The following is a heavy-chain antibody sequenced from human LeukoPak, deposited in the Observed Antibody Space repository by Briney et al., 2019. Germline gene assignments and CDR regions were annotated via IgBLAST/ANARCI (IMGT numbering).Heavy chain of an antibody. CDR3: ARGGGYCTNAVCFSYYFDY. V-gene: IGHV4-38-2*02. CDR1: GYSISSGYY. CDR2: IYHSGST. Sequence: NSSETLSLTCTVSGYSISSGYYWGWIRQPPGKGLEWIGSIYHSGSTYYNPSLKSRVTISVDTSKNQFSLKLSSVTAADTAVYYCARGGGYCTNAVCFSYYFDYWGQGTLVTVSS. D-gene: IGHD2-8*01. J-gene: IGHJ4*02.